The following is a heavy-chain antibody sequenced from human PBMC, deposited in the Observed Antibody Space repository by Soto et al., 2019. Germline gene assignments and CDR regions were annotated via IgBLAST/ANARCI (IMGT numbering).Heavy chain of an antibody. J-gene: IGHJ5*02. CDR1: GGSFSGYY. D-gene: IGHD2-2*01. CDR3: ARRGYQPRLNWFDP. CDR2: INHSGST. V-gene: IGHV4-34*01. Sequence: QVQLQQWGAGLLKPSETLSLTCAVYGGSFSGYYWSWIRQPPGKGLEWIGEINHSGSTNYNPSLKSRVTISVDTSKNQFSLKLSSVTAADTAVYYCARRGYQPRLNWFDPWGQGTLVTVSS.